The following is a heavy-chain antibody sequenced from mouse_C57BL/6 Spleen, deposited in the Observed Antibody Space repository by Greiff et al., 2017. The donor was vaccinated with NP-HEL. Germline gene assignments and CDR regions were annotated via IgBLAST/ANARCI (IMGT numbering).Heavy chain of an antibody. D-gene: IGHD1-1*01. CDR2: IDPSDSET. CDR3: ARRHYGSSLDY. J-gene: IGHJ2*01. V-gene: IGHV1-52*01. CDR1: GYTFTSYW. Sequence: VQLQHPGAELVRPGSSVKLSCKASGYTFTSYWMHWVKQRPIQGLEWIGNIDPSDSETHYNQKFKDKATLTVDKSSSTAYMQLSSLTSEDSAVYYCARRHYGSSLDYWGQGTTLTVSS.